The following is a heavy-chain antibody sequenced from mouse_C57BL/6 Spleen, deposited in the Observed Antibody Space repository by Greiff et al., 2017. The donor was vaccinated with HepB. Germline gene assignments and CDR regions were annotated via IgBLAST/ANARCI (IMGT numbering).Heavy chain of an antibody. D-gene: IGHD1-1*01. CDR2: INPSSGYT. CDR1: GYTFTSYT. Sequence: QVQLKQSGAELARPGASVKMSCKASGYTFTSYTMHWVKQRPGQGLEWIGYINPSSGYTKYNQKFKDKATLTADKSSSTAYMQLSSLTSEDSAVYYCARCYYGSSYNYAMDYWGQGTSVTVSS. CDR3: ARCYYGSSYNYAMDY. V-gene: IGHV1-4*01. J-gene: IGHJ4*01.